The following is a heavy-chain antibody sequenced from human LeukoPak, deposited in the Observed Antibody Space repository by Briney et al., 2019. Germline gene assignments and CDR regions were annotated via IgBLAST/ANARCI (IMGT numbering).Heavy chain of an antibody. CDR3: ARDLYYYDSSGSNNWFDP. V-gene: IGHV1-2*02. CDR1: GYTFTGYY. J-gene: IGHJ5*02. D-gene: IGHD3-22*01. Sequence: ASVKVSCKASGYTFTGYYMHWVRQAPGQGLEWMGWINPNSGGTNYAQKFQGRVTMTRDTSISTAYMELSRLRSDDTTVYYCARDLYYYDSSGSNNWFDPWGQGTLVTVSS. CDR2: INPNSGGT.